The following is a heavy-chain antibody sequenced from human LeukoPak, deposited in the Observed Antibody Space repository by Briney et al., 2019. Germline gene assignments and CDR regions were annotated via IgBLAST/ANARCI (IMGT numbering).Heavy chain of an antibody. V-gene: IGHV3-74*01. Sequence: QPGGSLRLSCVASGFTFSNYWMHWVRQAPGKGLVWVSHINSDGSSTTYADSVKGRFTISRDNAKNTLYLQMNSLRAEDTAVYYCATNSGYRFDYWGQGTLVTVSS. CDR2: INSDGSST. CDR1: GFTFSNYW. D-gene: IGHD5-12*01. J-gene: IGHJ4*02. CDR3: ATNSGYRFDY.